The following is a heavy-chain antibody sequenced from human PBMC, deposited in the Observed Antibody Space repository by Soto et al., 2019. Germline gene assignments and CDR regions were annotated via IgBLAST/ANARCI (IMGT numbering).Heavy chain of an antibody. D-gene: IGHD7-27*01. CDR2: IXSSSTSI. J-gene: IGHJ4*02. Sequence: EVQLVESGGGLVRPGGSLRLSCAASGFTFSSYTMNWVRQAPGKGLEWLXXIXSSSTSISYSDSVKGRFTISRDNAKNSLYLQMNSLRDGDTAVYYCARDLNWAFDYWGQGTLVTVSS. CDR1: GFTFSSYT. V-gene: IGHV3-48*02. CDR3: ARDLNWAFDY.